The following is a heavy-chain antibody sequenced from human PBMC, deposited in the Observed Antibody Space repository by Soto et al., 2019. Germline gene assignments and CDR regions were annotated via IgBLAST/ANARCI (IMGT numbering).Heavy chain of an antibody. Sequence: GGSLRLSCAASGFTFTSFAVSWVRQAPGKGLEWVSAISGSGGATYYADSVKGRFAISRDNSKNTLYLQMNSLRAEDTAVYYCARGPISELVINYYYYGMDVWGQGATVTVSS. CDR2: ISGSGGAT. CDR3: ARGPISELVINYYYYGMDV. J-gene: IGHJ6*02. CDR1: GFTFTSFA. D-gene: IGHD3-9*01. V-gene: IGHV3-23*01.